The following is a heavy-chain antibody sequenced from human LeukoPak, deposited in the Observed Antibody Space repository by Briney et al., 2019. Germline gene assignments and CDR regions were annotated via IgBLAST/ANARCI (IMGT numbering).Heavy chain of an antibody. CDR1: GFTFSSYG. CDR2: ISGSGGST. CDR3: AREGYYYMDV. V-gene: IGHV3-23*01. Sequence: PGGTLRLSCAASGFTFSSYGMSWVRQAPGKGLEWVSAISGSGGSTYYADSVKGRFTISRDNAKNSLYLQMNSLRAEDTAVYYCAREGYYYMDVWGKGTTVTVSS. J-gene: IGHJ6*03.